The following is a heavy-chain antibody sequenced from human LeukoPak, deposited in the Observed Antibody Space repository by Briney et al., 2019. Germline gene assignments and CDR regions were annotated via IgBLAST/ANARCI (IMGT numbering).Heavy chain of an antibody. CDR2: IYSGGST. CDR1: GFTVSSNY. D-gene: IGHD2-15*01. V-gene: IGHV3-53*01. Sequence: GGSLRLSCAASGFTVSSNYMSWVRQAPGKGLEWVSVIYSGGSTYYADSVKGRFTISRDNSKNTLYLQMNSLRAEDTAVYYCASSRYCSGGSCWAIDYWGQGTLVTVSS. J-gene: IGHJ4*02. CDR3: ASSRYCSGGSCWAIDY.